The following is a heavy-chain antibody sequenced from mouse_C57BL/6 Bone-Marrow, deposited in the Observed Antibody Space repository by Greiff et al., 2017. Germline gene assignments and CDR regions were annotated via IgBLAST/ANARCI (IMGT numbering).Heavy chain of an antibody. CDR1: GFTFSSYA. Sequence: EVKLMESGEGLVKPGGSLKLSCAASGFTFSSYAMSWVRQTPEKSLEWVAYISSGGDYIYSAYPVKGRFTISRDNARNTLYLQMSSLKSEDTAMYYCTRVYYYGSGYYMDYWGQGTTLTVSS. D-gene: IGHD1-1*01. J-gene: IGHJ2*01. CDR2: ISSGGDYI. CDR3: TRVYYYGSGYYMDY. V-gene: IGHV5-9-1*02.